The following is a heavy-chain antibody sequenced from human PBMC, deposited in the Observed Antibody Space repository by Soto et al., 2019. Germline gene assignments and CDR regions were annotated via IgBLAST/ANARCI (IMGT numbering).Heavy chain of an antibody. D-gene: IGHD6-13*01. V-gene: IGHV5-51*01. CDR3: ATQQQLALFDY. CDR2: IYPGDSDT. Sequence: PGESLKISCKGSGYSFTSYWIGGVRQMPGKGLDWMGIIYPGDSDTRYSPSFQGQVNISAGKSISTAYLQWSSLKASDTAMYYCATQQQLALFDYWGQGTLVTVSS. CDR1: GYSFTSYW. J-gene: IGHJ4*02.